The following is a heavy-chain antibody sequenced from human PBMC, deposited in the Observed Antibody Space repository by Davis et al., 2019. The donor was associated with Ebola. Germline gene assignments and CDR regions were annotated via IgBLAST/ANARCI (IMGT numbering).Heavy chain of an antibody. D-gene: IGHD2-2*02. CDR2: INAGNDNT. CDR3: ATRGCSSTSCYTAFDY. V-gene: IGHV1-3*01. Sequence: ASVKVSCKASGYTFTSYAMHWVRQAPGQRLEWMGWINAGNDNTKYSQKFQGRVTITEDTSTDTAYMELSSLRSEDTAVYYCATRGCSSTSCYTAFDYWGQGTLVTVSS. CDR1: GYTFTSYA. J-gene: IGHJ4*02.